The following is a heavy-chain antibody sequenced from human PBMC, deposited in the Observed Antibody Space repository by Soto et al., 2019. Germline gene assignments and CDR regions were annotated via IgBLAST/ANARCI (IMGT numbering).Heavy chain of an antibody. CDR2: IVVGSGNT. CDR1: GFTFSNSA. CDR3: AADSSSSPRNYMAV. Sequence: QMHLVQSGPEVKKPGTSVKVSCKASGFTFSNSAMQWVRQARGERLEWMGWIVVGSGNTNYAQKFQERDTITREMSTSTAYMELSSLRSEDTAVYYCAADSSSSPRNYMAVWGKGTTVTVSS. J-gene: IGHJ6*03. D-gene: IGHD6-6*01. V-gene: IGHV1-58*02.